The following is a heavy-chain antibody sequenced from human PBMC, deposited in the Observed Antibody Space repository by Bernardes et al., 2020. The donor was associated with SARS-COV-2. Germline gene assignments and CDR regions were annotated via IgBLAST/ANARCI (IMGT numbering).Heavy chain of an antibody. V-gene: IGHV1-3*01. J-gene: IGHJ6*02. Sequence: ASVKVSCKASGYTFSTYAIHWVRQAPGQRLEWMGWGNAGNGNTRYSQKFQGRVTITWDTSASTAYMELSSLKSEDTAVYYCARWIGNSVGNHSNSYGMDFWGQGTPVSVSS. CDR3: ARWIGNSVGNHSNSYGMDF. CDR1: GYTFSTYA. D-gene: IGHD5-12*01. CDR2: GNAGNGNT.